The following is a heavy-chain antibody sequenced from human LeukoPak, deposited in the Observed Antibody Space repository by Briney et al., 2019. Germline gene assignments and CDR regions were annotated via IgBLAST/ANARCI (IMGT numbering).Heavy chain of an antibody. J-gene: IGHJ4*02. CDR1: GFTFSSSW. CDR3: ARGLVPGFLDY. D-gene: IGHD4-11*01. CDR2: INSDESIT. V-gene: IGHV3-74*01. Sequence: TGGSLRLSCAASGFTFSSSWMYWVPHAPGKGLVWVSRINSDESITTYADSVKGRFTISRDNAKNTLYLQMNSLRAEDTAVYYCARGLVPGFLDYWGQGTPVTVSS.